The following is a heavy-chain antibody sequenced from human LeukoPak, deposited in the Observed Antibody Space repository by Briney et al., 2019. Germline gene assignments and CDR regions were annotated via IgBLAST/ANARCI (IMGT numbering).Heavy chain of an antibody. D-gene: IGHD5-12*01. Sequence: GGSLRLSCGASGLTFSDYYMSWIRQAPGKGLEWVSYISSSSSYTNYADSVKGRFTISRDNAKNSLYLQMNSLRAEDTAVYYCARSGNPIYYYYYGMDVWGQGTTVTVSS. CDR3: ARSGNPIYYYYYGMDV. CDR1: GLTFSDYY. J-gene: IGHJ6*02. CDR2: ISSSSSYT. V-gene: IGHV3-11*03.